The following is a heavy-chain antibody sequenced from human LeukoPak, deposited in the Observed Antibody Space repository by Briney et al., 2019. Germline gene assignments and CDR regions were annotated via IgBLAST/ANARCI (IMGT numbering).Heavy chain of an antibody. Sequence: PGGSLRLSCAASGFTFSSYGMHWVRQAPGKGLEWVAVISYDGSNKYYADSVKGRFTISRDNSKNTLYLQMNSLRAEDTAVYYCAKDQSGYSYGSPPHYWGQGTLVTVSS. J-gene: IGHJ4*02. D-gene: IGHD5-18*01. CDR3: AKDQSGYSYGSPPHY. CDR1: GFTFSSYG. CDR2: ISYDGSNK. V-gene: IGHV3-30*18.